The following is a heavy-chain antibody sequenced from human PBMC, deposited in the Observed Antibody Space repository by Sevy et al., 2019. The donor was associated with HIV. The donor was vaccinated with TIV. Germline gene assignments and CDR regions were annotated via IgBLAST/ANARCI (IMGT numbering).Heavy chain of an antibody. J-gene: IGHJ3*02. Sequence: GGSLRLSCAASGFTFSSYAMHWVRQAPGKGLEWVAVISYDGSNKYNADSVKGRFTISRDNSKNTLYLQMNSLRAEDTAVYYCARDYYDSSGYAFDIWGQGTMVTVSS. CDR1: GFTFSSYA. CDR2: ISYDGSNK. D-gene: IGHD3-22*01. CDR3: ARDYYDSSGYAFDI. V-gene: IGHV3-30-3*01.